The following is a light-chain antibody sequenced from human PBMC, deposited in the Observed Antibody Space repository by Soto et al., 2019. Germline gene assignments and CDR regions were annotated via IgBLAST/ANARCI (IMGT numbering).Light chain of an antibody. Sequence: EIVITMSPATLSVSKGERVTLSCRASQSVSYSLAWYQQKPGQAPRLLIYGPSTRATGIPDRFSGSGSGTDFTLTISRLEPEDFAVYYCQQYGSSPRTFGQGTKVDI. CDR2: GPS. V-gene: IGKV3-20*01. CDR3: QQYGSSPRT. CDR1: QSVSYS. J-gene: IGKJ1*01.